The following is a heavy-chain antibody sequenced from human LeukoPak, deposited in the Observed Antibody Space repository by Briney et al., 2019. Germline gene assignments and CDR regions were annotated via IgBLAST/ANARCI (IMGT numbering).Heavy chain of an antibody. D-gene: IGHD2-15*01. V-gene: IGHV1-18*01. CDR3: ARWGGSFHYYYYGMDV. Sequence: RASVKVSCKASGYTFTSHGISWVRQAPGQGLEWMGWISAYNGNTNYAQKLQGRVTMTTDTSTSTAYMELRSLRSDDTAVYYCARWGGSFHYYYYGMDVWGQGTTVTVSS. CDR2: ISAYNGNT. CDR1: GYTFTSHG. J-gene: IGHJ6*02.